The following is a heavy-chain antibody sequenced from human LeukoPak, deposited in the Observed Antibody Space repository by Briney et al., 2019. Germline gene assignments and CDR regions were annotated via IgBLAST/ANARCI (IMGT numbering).Heavy chain of an antibody. CDR1: GGSISSSSYY. J-gene: IGHJ3*02. D-gene: IGHD5-12*01. V-gene: IGHV4-39*07. Sequence: PSETLSLTCTVSGGSISSSSYYWGWIRQPPGKGLEWIGRIYTSGSTNYNPSLKSRVTMSVDTSKNQFSLKLSSVTAADTAVYYCVRGGWLRGTPFDIWGQGTMVTVSS. CDR3: VRGGWLRGTPFDI. CDR2: IYTSGST.